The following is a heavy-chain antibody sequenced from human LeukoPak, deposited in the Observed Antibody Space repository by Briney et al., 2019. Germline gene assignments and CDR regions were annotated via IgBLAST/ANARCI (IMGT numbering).Heavy chain of an antibody. J-gene: IGHJ4*02. CDR3: TTSGTPFEY. D-gene: IGHD3-10*01. CDR1: GFTFNKAW. V-gene: IGHV3-15*01. CDR2: IKNKGDGGKT. Sequence: PGGSLRLSCAASGFTFNKAWMSWVRLAPGKGLEWGGRIKNKGDGGKTDYAAPVKGRFPVSRDDSKSTLYLQMNSLKTEDTAVYYCTTSGTPFEYWGQGTLVTVSS.